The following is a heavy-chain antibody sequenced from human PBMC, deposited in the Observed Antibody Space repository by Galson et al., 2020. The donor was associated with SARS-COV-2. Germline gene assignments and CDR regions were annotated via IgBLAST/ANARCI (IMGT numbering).Heavy chain of an antibody. CDR3: ARQYGGGRWYLDF. J-gene: IGHJ4*02. V-gene: IGHV4-39*01. Sequence: SETLSLTCTVSGDSISSGDYWWGWIRQPPGKGLVWIGIISHSGTTYHDPSLKSRFSIFVDTSNNQFSVRVSSVTAADTAVYYCARQYGGGRWYLDFWGQGILVTVSS. D-gene: IGHD2-21*01. CDR2: ISHSGTT. CDR1: GDSISSGDYW.